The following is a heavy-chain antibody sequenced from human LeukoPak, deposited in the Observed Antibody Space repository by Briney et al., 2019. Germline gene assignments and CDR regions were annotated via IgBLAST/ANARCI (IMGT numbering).Heavy chain of an antibody. J-gene: IGHJ4*02. CDR3: ARGETSSYDY. Sequence: GGSLRLSCAVSGFTFSDYYMSWIRQAPGKGLEWVSYISSSGIYTNYADSVKGRFTISRDSAKNSLYLQMNSLGAEDTAVYYCARGETSSYDYWGQGTLVTVSS. CDR2: ISSSGIYT. D-gene: IGHD2-2*01. CDR1: GFTFSDYY. V-gene: IGHV3-11*03.